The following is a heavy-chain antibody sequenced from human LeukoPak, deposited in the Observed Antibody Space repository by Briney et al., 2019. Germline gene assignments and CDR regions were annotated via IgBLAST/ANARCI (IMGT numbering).Heavy chain of an antibody. Sequence: EASVKVSCKASGYTFTNYGMSWVRQAPGQGLEWMGWINTNTGNPKSAQGFTERFVFSLDASVSTAYLQISSLKAEDTAVYYCARSYGAFEGDTYYYYGMDVWGQGTTVTVSS. D-gene: IGHD2-21*02. J-gene: IGHJ6*02. CDR3: ARSYGAFEGDTYYYYGMDV. CDR2: INTNTGNP. V-gene: IGHV7-4-1*02. CDR1: GYTFTNYG.